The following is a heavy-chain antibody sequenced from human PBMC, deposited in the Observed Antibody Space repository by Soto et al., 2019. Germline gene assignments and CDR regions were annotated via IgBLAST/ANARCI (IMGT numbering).Heavy chain of an antibody. J-gene: IGHJ6*02. Sequence: SGGSLRLSCAASGFTFSSYSMNWVRQAPGKGLEWVSSISSSSSYIYYADSVKGRFTISRDNAKNSLYLQMNSLRAEDTAVYYCAREGGAHYYYGMDVWGQGTTVTVSS. D-gene: IGHD3-16*01. CDR2: ISSSSSYI. CDR1: GFTFSSYS. V-gene: IGHV3-21*01. CDR3: AREGGAHYYYGMDV.